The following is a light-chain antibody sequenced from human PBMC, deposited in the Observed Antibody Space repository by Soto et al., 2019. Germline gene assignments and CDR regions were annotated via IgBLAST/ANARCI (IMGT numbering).Light chain of an antibody. J-gene: IGLJ2*01. CDR2: DVT. CDR3: SSYGGSTFVL. Sequence: QSVLTQPASVSGSPGQSITISCTGSNSDVGGYNYVSWYQQHPGKAPKLIIYDVTNRPSGGSNRFSGSKSGSTASLIISGLQTEDEADYYCSSYGGSTFVLFGGGTKLTVL. V-gene: IGLV2-14*03. CDR1: NSDVGGYNY.